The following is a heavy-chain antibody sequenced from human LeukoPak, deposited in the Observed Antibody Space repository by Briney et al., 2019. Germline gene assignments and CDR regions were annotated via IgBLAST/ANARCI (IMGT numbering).Heavy chain of an antibody. V-gene: IGHV3-11*04. Sequence: GGSLRLSCAASGFTFSDYYMSWIRQAPGKGLEWVSYISSSGSTIYYADSVKGRFTISRDNAKNSLYLQMNSLRAEDTAVYYCAKDRYCDNGACSGSFDYWGQGTLVTVTS. J-gene: IGHJ4*02. CDR3: AKDRYCDNGACSGSFDY. CDR2: ISSSGSTI. CDR1: GFTFSDYY. D-gene: IGHD2-8*01.